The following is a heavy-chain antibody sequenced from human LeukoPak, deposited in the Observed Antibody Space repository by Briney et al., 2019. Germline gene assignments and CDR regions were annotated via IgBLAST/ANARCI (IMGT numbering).Heavy chain of an antibody. Sequence: PGGSLRLSCAASGFTFGNYGMHWVRQAPGKGLEWVAFIRYDGSNKYYADSVKGRFTISRANSKNTLYLQMNSLRAEDTAVYYCAKGYSNYFDYWGQGTLVTVSP. V-gene: IGHV3-30*02. CDR3: AKGYSNYFDY. D-gene: IGHD4-11*01. J-gene: IGHJ4*02. CDR2: IRYDGSNK. CDR1: GFTFGNYG.